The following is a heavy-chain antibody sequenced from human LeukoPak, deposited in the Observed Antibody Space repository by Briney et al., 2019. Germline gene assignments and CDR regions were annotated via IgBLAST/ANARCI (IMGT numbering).Heavy chain of an antibody. V-gene: IGHV3-48*03. CDR2: ISSRGSTM. D-gene: IGHD1-26*01. J-gene: IGHJ6*03. Sequence: GGSLRLSCAASGFTFSSYEMNWVRQAPGKGLEWVSYISSRGSTMYYTDSVKGRFTISRDNAKNSLYLQMNSLRAEDTAVYYCARYMGGRYYYYYMDVWGKGTTVTISS. CDR1: GFTFSSYE. CDR3: ARYMGGRYYYYYMDV.